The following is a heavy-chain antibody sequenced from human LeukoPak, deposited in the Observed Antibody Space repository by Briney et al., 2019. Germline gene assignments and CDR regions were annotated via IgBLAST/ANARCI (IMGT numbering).Heavy chain of an antibody. D-gene: IGHD1-26*01. CDR3: ATAQSGSSLDAFDI. CDR1: GYTFTNYW. Sequence: GASVKVSCKASGYTFTNYWIGWVRQMPGKGLEWMGIIYPGDSDTRYSPSFQGQVTISADKSITTAYLQWGSLEASDTAMYYCATAQSGSSLDAFDIWGQGTLVTVSS. V-gene: IGHV5-51*01. CDR2: IYPGDSDT. J-gene: IGHJ3*02.